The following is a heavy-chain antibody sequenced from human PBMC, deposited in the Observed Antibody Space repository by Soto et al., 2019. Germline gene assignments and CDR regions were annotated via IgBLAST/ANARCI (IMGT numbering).Heavy chain of an antibody. Sequence: KPGGSLRLSCAASGFTFNSYTMNWVRQAPGKGLEWVSSITSSSSHIFYADSVKGRFTISRDNTRNSLFLQMNSLGADDTAVYYCARVAGEYRDSWGQGTLVTVSS. CDR1: GFTFNSYT. CDR3: ARVAGEYRDS. CDR2: ITSSSSHI. J-gene: IGHJ4*02. V-gene: IGHV3-21*01. D-gene: IGHD2-21*01.